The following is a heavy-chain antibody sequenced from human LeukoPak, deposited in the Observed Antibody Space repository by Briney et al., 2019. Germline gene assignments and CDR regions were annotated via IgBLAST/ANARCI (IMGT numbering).Heavy chain of an antibody. V-gene: IGHV4-39*01. CDR2: ITYSGST. D-gene: IGHD1-26*01. CDR1: GGSISSSTYY. J-gene: IGHJ4*02. Sequence: PSETLSLTCTVSGGSISSSTYYWAGIRQSPGKGLEWIGSITYSGSTYYNPSLESRVTISVDTSKNQFSLRLISVTAVDTAVYYCARQGVGATDCWGQGTLVTVSS. CDR3: ARQGVGATDC.